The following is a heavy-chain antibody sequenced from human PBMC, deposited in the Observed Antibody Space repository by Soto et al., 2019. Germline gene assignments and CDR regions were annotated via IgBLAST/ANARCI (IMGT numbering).Heavy chain of an antibody. CDR3: ARGLRDFDWRLPFGY. J-gene: IGHJ4*02. D-gene: IGHD3-9*01. CDR1: GFAFSSYA. V-gene: IGHV3-30-3*01. Sequence: GGSLRLSCAVSGFAFSSYAMHWVRQAPGQGLEWVSTISYDTTKEYYADSVKGRFTMSRDNAKNSVYLQMDSLRAEDTAVYYCARGLRDFDWRLPFGYWGQGT. CDR2: ISYDTTKE.